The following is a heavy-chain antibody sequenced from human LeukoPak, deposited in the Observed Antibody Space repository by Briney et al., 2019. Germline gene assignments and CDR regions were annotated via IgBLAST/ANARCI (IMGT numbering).Heavy chain of an antibody. Sequence: SETLSLTCTVSGGSISSSCYYWGWIRQPPGKGREWIGSIYYSGSTHHNPSLQSRVTLYVDTTKNQFSLRLSSVTAAQTAVYYCARVGGAAATPSLDPWGQGTLVTVSS. CDR1: GGSISSSCYY. D-gene: IGHD2-15*01. CDR2: IYYSGST. V-gene: IGHV4-39*01. CDR3: ARVGGAAATPSLDP. J-gene: IGHJ5*02.